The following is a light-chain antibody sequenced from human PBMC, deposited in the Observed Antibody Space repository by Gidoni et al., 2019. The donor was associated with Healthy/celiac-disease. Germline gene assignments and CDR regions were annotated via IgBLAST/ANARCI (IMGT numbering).Light chain of an antibody. CDR1: QSVSSSY. CDR2: GAS. CDR3: QQYGSSQWT. V-gene: IGKV3-20*01. J-gene: IGKJ1*01. Sequence: EIGLTRCPGTLSLSPGERATLSCRASQSVSSSYLAWYRQNPGQAPRLLLYGASSRATGIPDRFSVSVSGTDFPLTIRRLEPEDFAVYYCQQYGSSQWTFGQGTKVEIK.